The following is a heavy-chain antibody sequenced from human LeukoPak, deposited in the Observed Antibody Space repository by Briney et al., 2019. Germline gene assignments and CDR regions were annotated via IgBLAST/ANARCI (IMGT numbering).Heavy chain of an antibody. V-gene: IGHV3-23*01. D-gene: IGHD2-2*01. CDR1: GFTFSSYA. CDR3: AKDYGLDIVVVPAAPPFNY. J-gene: IGHJ4*02. Sequence: PGGSLRLSCAASGFTFSSYAMSWVRQASGKGLEWVSAIGGSGGSTYYADSVKGRFTISRDNSKNTLYLQMNSLRAEDTAVYYCAKDYGLDIVVVPAAPPFNYWGQGTLVTVSS. CDR2: IGGSGGST.